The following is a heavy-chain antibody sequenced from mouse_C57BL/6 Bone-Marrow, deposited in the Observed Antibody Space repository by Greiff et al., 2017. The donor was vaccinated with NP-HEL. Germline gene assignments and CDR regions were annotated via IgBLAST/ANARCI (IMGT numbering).Heavy chain of an antibody. Sequence: QVQLQQSGAELVKPGASVKLSCKASGYTFTSYGMRWVKQRPGQGLEWIGEIDPRSGSTNYNEKFKGKATLTVDKPSSTAYMQLSSLTSEDSAVYYRARGEGDCDVWGTGTTATVTA. CDR2: IDPRSGST. J-gene: IGHJ1*03. V-gene: IGHV1-81*01. CDR3: ARGEGDCDV. CDR1: GYTFTSYG.